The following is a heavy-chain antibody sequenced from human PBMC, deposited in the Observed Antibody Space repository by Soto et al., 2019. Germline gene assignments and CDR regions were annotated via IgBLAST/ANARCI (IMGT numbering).Heavy chain of an antibody. CDR1: GGSFSGYY. Sequence: SETLSLTCAVYGGSFSGYYWSWIRQPPWKGLEWIGEINHSGSTNYNPSLKSRVTISVDTSKNQFSLKLSSVTAADTAVYYCARGPGGRAARPRWFDPWGQGTRVTV. J-gene: IGHJ5*02. CDR2: INHSGST. V-gene: IGHV4-34*01. D-gene: IGHD6-6*01. CDR3: ARGPGGRAARPRWFDP.